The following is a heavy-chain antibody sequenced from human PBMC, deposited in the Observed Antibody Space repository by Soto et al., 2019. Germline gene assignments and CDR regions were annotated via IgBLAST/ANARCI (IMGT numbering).Heavy chain of an antibody. D-gene: IGHD2-21*02. CDR2: VYTSGNT. V-gene: IGHV4-4*07. J-gene: IGHJ5*02. CDR1: GDSFSGYY. Sequence: QVQLQESGPGLLKPSDTLSLTCTVSGDSFSGYYWSWIRQPAGKGLEWIGRVYTSGNTDYNPSLRSRVTVSVDTSKKQFSLKLRFVTAADTAVYYCAREARETVGDGYWCDPWGQGTLVTVSS. CDR3: AREARETVGDGYWCDP.